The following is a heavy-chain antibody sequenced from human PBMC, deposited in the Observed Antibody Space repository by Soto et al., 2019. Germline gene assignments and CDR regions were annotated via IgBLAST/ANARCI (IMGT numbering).Heavy chain of an antibody. J-gene: IGHJ4*02. Sequence: GGSLRLSCAASGFTFSSYAMSWVRQAPGKGLEWVSAISGSGGRTYYADSVKGRFTISRDNSKNTLYLQMNSLRAEDTAVYYCAKEGAYYGSGSYFDYWGQGTLVTVSS. D-gene: IGHD3-10*01. CDR1: GFTFSSYA. CDR3: AKEGAYYGSGSYFDY. CDR2: ISGSGGRT. V-gene: IGHV3-23*01.